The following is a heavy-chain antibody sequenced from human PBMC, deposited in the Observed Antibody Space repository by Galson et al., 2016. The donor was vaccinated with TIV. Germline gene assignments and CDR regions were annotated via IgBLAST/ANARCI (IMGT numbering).Heavy chain of an antibody. Sequence: SLRLSCAASGFTFSSYSKNWVRQAPGKGLEWVSYISSSSSTIYYADSVKGRFTISRDNAKNSLYLQMNSMRDEDTAVYYCARDRGSGWYRYYFDYWGQGTLVTVSS. CDR2: ISSSSSTI. D-gene: IGHD6-13*01. J-gene: IGHJ4*02. CDR1: GFTFSSYS. V-gene: IGHV3-48*02. CDR3: ARDRGSGWYRYYFDY.